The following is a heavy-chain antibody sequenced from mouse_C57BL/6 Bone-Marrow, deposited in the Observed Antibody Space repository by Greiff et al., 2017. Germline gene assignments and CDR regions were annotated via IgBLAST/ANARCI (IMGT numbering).Heavy chain of an antibody. V-gene: IGHV5-12*01. D-gene: IGHD1-1*01. J-gene: IGHJ2*01. CDR2: ISNGGGST. CDR1: VFTFSDYY. CDR3: AREGSFSYYFDY. Sequence: DVHLVESGGGLVQPGGSLKLSCAASVFTFSDYYMYWVRQTPEKRLEWVAYISNGGGSTYYPDTVKGRFTISRDNAKNTLYLQMSRLKSEDTAMYYCAREGSFSYYFDYWGQGTTLTVSS.